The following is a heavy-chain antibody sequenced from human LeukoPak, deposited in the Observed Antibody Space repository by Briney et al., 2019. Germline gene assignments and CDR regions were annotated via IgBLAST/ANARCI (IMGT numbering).Heavy chain of an antibody. J-gene: IGHJ6*03. Sequence: SVKVSCKASGGTFSSYAISWVRQAPRRGLEWMGGIIPIFGTANYAQKFQGRVTITTDESTSTAYMELSSLRSEDTAVYYCARVRVTTGTYYYYYMDVWGKGTTVTVSS. D-gene: IGHD4-11*01. V-gene: IGHV1-69*05. CDR2: IIPIFGTA. CDR1: GGTFSSYA. CDR3: ARVRVTTGTYYYYYMDV.